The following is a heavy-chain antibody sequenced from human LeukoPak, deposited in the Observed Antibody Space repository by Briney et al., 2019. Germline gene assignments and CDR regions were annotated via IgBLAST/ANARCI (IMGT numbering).Heavy chain of an antibody. CDR2: IYYSGST. V-gene: IGHV4-39*01. D-gene: IGHD3-10*01. Sequence: PSETLSLTCTVSGGSISSSSYYWGWIRQPPGKGLEWIGSIYYSGSTYYNPSLKSRVTISVDTSKNQFSLKLSSVTAADTAVYYCARAPRVYYGSGKLGYWFDPWGQGTLVTVSS. CDR3: ARAPRVYYGSGKLGYWFDP. CDR1: GGSISSSSYY. J-gene: IGHJ5*02.